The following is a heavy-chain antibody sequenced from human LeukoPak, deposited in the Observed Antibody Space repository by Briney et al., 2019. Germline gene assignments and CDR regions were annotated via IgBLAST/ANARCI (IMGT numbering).Heavy chain of an antibody. J-gene: IGHJ4*02. CDR3: AKVRSGYSYGYFPDY. CDR2: ISGSGGST. V-gene: IGHV3-23*01. D-gene: IGHD5-18*01. Sequence: PGGSLRLSCAPSGFTFSSYAMSWVRQLPGKGLEWVSAISGSGGSTYYADSVKGRFTISRDNSKNTLYLQMNSLRAEDTAVYYCAKVRSGYSYGYFPDYWGQGTLVTVSS. CDR1: GFTFSSYA.